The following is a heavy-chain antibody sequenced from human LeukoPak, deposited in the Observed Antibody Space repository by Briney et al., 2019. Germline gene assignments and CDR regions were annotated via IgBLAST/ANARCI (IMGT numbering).Heavy chain of an antibody. CDR1: GYTFTSYD. D-gene: IGHD3-10*01. V-gene: IGHV1-8*01. CDR2: MNPNSGNT. J-gene: IGHJ4*02. Sequence: GASVKVSCKASGYTFTSYDINWVRQATGQGLEWMGWMNPNSGNTGYAQKFQGRVTMTRNTSISTAYMELSSLRSEDTAVYYCARGVLLWFGELLSFDYWGQGTLVTVSS. CDR3: ARGVLLWFGELLSFDY.